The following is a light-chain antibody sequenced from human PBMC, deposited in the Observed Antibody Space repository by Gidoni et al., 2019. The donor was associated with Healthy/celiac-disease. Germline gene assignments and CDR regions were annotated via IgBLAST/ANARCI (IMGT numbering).Light chain of an antibody. Sequence: IELTHSPATLSLSPGESATLSCSASQSVSSYLAWYQQKTGQAPRLLIYDASNRATGIPARFSGSGSWRDFTPTLSSIEPEDFAVYYCQQRSHWPPGLTFGQGTRLEIK. CDR1: QSVSSY. J-gene: IGKJ5*01. CDR2: DAS. CDR3: QQRSHWPPGLT. V-gene: IGKV3-11*02.